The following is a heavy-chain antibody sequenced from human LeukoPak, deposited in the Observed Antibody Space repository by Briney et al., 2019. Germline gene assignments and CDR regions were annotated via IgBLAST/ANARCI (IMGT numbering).Heavy chain of an antibody. V-gene: IGHV4-39*01. CDR1: GGSISSSSYY. CDR3: AWANYYYYYMDV. Sequence: SETLSLTCTVSGGSISSSSYYWGWIRQPPGKGLEWIGSIYYSGSTYYNPSLKSRVTISVDTSKNQFSLKLSSVTAADTAIYYCAWANYYYYYMDVWGKGTTVTVSS. J-gene: IGHJ6*03. CDR2: IYYSGST.